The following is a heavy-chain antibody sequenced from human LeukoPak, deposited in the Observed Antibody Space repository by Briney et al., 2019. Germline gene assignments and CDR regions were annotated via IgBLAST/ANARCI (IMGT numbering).Heavy chain of an antibody. V-gene: IGHV4-59*01. CDR2: VSYSGSI. J-gene: IGHJ4*02. CDR1: GGSLSGYY. CDR3: AREKDRYEKIDF. D-gene: IGHD1-14*01. Sequence: PETLSLTCIVPGGSLSGYYWSWVWQPPGKGLEWIGHVSYSGSIDYNPSLKSRVTISIDTSKNQFSLRLSSVTAADTAVYDCAREKDRYEKIDFWGQGTLVTVSS.